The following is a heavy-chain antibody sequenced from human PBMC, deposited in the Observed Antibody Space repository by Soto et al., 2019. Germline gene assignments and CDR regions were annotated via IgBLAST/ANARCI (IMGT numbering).Heavy chain of an antibody. Sequence: SVKVSCKASGGTFSSYTISWVRHAPGQGLEWMGGIIPIFGTANYAQKFQGRVTITADESTSTAYMELSSLRSEDTAVYYCARDTPSLGSGSYSDYWGQGTLVTVSS. CDR3: ARDTPSLGSGSYSDY. CDR1: GGTFSSYT. V-gene: IGHV1-69*13. J-gene: IGHJ4*02. D-gene: IGHD1-26*01. CDR2: IIPIFGTA.